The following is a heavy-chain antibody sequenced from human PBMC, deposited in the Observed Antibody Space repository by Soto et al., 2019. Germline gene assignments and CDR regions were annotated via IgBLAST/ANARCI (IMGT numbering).Heavy chain of an antibody. Sequence: QVQLVESGGGVVQPGRSLRLSCAASEFTFSSYPMHWVRQAPGKGLQWVAVISYDGSNKYYAESVKGRFTISRDNSKNTLYLQMNSLRAEDTALYYCAKASHAFDIWGQGTMVTVSS. CDR2: ISYDGSNK. V-gene: IGHV3-30-3*01. CDR1: EFTFSSYP. J-gene: IGHJ3*02. CDR3: AKASHAFDI.